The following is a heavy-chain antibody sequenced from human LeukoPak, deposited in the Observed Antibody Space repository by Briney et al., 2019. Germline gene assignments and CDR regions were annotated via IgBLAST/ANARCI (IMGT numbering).Heavy chain of an antibody. CDR1: GGTFSSYA. CDR2: IIPILGIA. V-gene: IGHV1-69*04. Sequence: ASVKLSCKASGGTFSSYAISWVRQAPGQGHEWMGRIIPILGIANYAQKFQGRVTITADKSTSTAYMELSSLRSEDTAVYYCAREEMATIPLYYYGMDVWGQGTTVTVSS. J-gene: IGHJ6*02. CDR3: AREEMATIPLYYYGMDV. D-gene: IGHD5-24*01.